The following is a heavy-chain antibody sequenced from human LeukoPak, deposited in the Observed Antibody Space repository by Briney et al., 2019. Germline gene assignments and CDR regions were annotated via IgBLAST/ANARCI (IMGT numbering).Heavy chain of an antibody. J-gene: IGHJ4*02. V-gene: IGHV3-7*01. CDR1: GFTFSTYW. CDR2: IKQDGSEE. Sequence: GGSLRLSCAASGFTFSTYWMSWVRQAPGKGLEWVANIKQDGSEESYVDSVKGRFTISRDNAKNSLYLQMNSLRAEDTAVYYCARPRGYSGYDYGYWGQGTLVTVS. D-gene: IGHD5-12*01. CDR3: ARPRGYSGYDYGY.